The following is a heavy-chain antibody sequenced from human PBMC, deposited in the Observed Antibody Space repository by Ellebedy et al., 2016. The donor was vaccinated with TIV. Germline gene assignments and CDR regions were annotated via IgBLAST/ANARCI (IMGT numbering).Heavy chain of an antibody. D-gene: IGHD4-23*01. Sequence: GESLKISXAASGFTFSNYGMHWVRQAPGKGLEWVAVIWYDGSNKNEADSVKGRFTISRDNSKTTLYLQMSSLRAEDTAVYYCARNHDYGDKTLDYWGQGTLVTVSS. CDR3: ARNHDYGDKTLDY. CDR2: IWYDGSNK. CDR1: GFTFSNYG. J-gene: IGHJ4*02. V-gene: IGHV3-33*01.